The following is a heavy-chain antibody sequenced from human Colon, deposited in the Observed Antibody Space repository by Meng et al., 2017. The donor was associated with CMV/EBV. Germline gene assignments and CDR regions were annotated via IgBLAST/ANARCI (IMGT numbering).Heavy chain of an antibody. D-gene: IGHD6-6*01. Sequence: GGTEFNCSRYWMTWVGQVRGKGMEWVANINQDGNQKYFVDSVKGRFAVTRDNAKNSVSLQINSLRAEDTAVYYCARIGYSSSSLDYWGQGTLVTVSS. CDR1: EFNCSRYW. CDR2: INQDGNQK. V-gene: IGHV3-7*01. J-gene: IGHJ4*02. CDR3: ARIGYSSSSLDY.